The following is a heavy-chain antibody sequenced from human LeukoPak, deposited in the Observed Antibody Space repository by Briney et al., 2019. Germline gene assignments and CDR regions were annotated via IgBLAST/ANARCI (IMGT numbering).Heavy chain of an antibody. V-gene: IGHV3-23*01. Sequence: GGSLRLSCAASGFTFSSYAMSWVRQAPGKGLEWVSAISGSGGSTYYADSVKGRFTISRDNSKNTLYLQMNSLRAEDTAVYYCARDKGDHDAFDIWGQGTMVTVSS. J-gene: IGHJ3*02. D-gene: IGHD3-16*01. CDR2: ISGSGGST. CDR3: ARDKGDHDAFDI. CDR1: GFTFSSYA.